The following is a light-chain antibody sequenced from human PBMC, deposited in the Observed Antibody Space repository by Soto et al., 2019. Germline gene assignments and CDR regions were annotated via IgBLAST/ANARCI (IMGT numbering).Light chain of an antibody. V-gene: IGKV1-5*03. CDR1: QSVDTW. CDR2: RAS. Sequence: DIQMTQSPSTLSVSIGDTVTITCRTSQSVDTWLAWYQHKAGKAPKLLIYRASSLATGVPSRFSGSGSGTAFTLTITSLQPDDFATYYCQHYNDYSRVFGQGTQVEIK. CDR3: QHYNDYSRV. J-gene: IGKJ1*01.